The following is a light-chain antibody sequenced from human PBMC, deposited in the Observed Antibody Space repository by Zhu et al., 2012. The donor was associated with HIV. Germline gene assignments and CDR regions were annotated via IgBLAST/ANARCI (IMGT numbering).Light chain of an antibody. J-gene: IGKJ1*01. Sequence: PGERATLSCRASQSVAGSYLAWHQQKPGQAPRLLIYGASSRATGIPDRFSGSGSGTDFTLTISRLEPEDFAVYYCQQYDTSPWTFGQGTKVEIK. CDR3: QQYDTSPWT. CDR1: QSVAGSY. CDR2: GAS. V-gene: IGKV3-20*01.